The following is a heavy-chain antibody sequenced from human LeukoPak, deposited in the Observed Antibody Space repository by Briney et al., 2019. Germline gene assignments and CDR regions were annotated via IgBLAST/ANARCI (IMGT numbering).Heavy chain of an antibody. CDR2: ISPSGGST. D-gene: IGHD3-10*01. J-gene: IGHJ4*02. CDR1: GYTFTSNY. V-gene: IGHV1-46*01. CDR3: ARAGSYFPRLFDY. Sequence: ASVKVSCKAFGYTFTSNYMHWVRQAPGQGPEWMGVISPSGGSTTYAQKFQGRVTLTRDMSTSTDYLELSSLRSDDTAVYYCARAGSYFPRLFDYWGQGTLVTVSS.